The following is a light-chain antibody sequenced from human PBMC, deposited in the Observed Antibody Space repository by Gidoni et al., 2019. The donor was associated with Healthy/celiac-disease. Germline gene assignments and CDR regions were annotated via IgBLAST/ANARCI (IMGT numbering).Light chain of an antibody. Sequence: DIVMTQSPLSLPVTPGEPASISCRSSQSLLHSNGYNYLDWYLQKPGQSPQLLIYLGSNRASGVPDRFSGSGSGTDFTLIISRVEAEDVGVYYCMQALQTLGTFGGGTKVEIK. CDR2: LGS. V-gene: IGKV2-28*01. J-gene: IGKJ4*01. CDR1: QSLLHSNGYNY. CDR3: MQALQTLGT.